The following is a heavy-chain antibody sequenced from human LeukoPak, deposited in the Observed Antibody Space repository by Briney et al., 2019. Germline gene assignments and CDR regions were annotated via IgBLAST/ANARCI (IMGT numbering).Heavy chain of an antibody. Sequence: SETLSLTCTVSGGSISSYYWSWIRQPPGKGLEWIGYIYYSGSTNYNPSLKSRVTISVDTSKNQFSLKLSSVTAADTAVYYCARWGNIVVVPAAIRARNWFDPWGQGTLVTVSS. J-gene: IGHJ5*02. V-gene: IGHV4-59*12. CDR3: ARWGNIVVVPAAIRARNWFDP. D-gene: IGHD2-2*01. CDR2: IYYSGST. CDR1: GGSISSYY.